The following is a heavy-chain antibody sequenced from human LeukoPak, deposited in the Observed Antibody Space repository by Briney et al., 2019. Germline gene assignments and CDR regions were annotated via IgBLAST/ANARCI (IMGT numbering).Heavy chain of an antibody. V-gene: IGHV3-30-3*01. Sequence: GGSLRLTCAASGFTFSSYAMHWVRQAPGKGLEWVAVISYDGSNKYYADSVKGRFTISRDNSKNTLYLQMNSLRAEDTAVYYCASALGVTTDAHYWGQGTLVTVSS. D-gene: IGHD4-17*01. CDR2: ISYDGSNK. J-gene: IGHJ4*02. CDR3: ASALGVTTDAHY. CDR1: GFTFSSYA.